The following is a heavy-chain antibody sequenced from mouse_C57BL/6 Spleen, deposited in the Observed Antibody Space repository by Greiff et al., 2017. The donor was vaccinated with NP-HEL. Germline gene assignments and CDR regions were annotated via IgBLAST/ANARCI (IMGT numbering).Heavy chain of an antibody. CDR2: IYPGDGDT. V-gene: IGHV1-80*01. CDR3: ARAYYYAMDY. Sequence: VQLVESGAELVKPGASVKISCKASGYAFSSYWMNWVKQRPGKGLEWIGQIYPGDGDTNYNGKFKGKATLTADKSSSTAYMQLSSLTSEDSAVYFCARAYYYAMDYWGQGTSVTVSS. J-gene: IGHJ4*01. CDR1: GYAFSSYW.